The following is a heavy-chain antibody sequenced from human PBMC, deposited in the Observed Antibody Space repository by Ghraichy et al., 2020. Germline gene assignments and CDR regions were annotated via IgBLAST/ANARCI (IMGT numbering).Heavy chain of an antibody. Sequence: GGPRLSCLASGFTFSDYWMKWVRQAPGKGLEWLANIKQDGSERNYVDSVRGRFTISRDNAKKSLYLQMNSLRVEDTAVYYCARRRQWDGVFDWGQGTLVTVSS. D-gene: IGHD1-26*01. CDR2: IKQDGSER. V-gene: IGHV3-7*03. J-gene: IGHJ4*02. CDR3: ARRRQWDGVFD. CDR1: GFTFSDYW.